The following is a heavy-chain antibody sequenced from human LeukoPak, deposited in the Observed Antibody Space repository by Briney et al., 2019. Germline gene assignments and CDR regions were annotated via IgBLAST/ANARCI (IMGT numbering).Heavy chain of an antibody. CDR1: GGSISSYY. CDR3: ARTYDILTGDNWFDP. CDR2: IYYSGST. V-gene: IGHV4-59*12. J-gene: IGHJ5*02. Sequence: PSETLSLTCTVSGGSISSYYWSWIRQHPGKGLEWIGYIYYSGSTNYNPSLKSRVTISVDTSKNQFSLKLSSVTAADTAVYYCARTYDILTGDNWFDPWGQGTLVTVSS. D-gene: IGHD3-9*01.